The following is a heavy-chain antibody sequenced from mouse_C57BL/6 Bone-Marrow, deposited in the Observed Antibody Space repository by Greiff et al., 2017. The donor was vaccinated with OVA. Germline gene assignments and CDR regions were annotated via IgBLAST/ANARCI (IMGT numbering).Heavy chain of an antibody. Sequence: QVQLQQSGAELVRPGTSVKMSCKASGYTFTNYWIGWAKQRPGHGLEWIGDIYPGGGYTNYNEKFKGKATLTAAKSSSTAYMQFSSLTSDDSAIYYCARGRGTTVVDWYFDVWGTGTTVTVSS. CDR3: ARGRGTTVVDWYFDV. CDR1: GYTFTNYW. CDR2: IYPGGGYT. D-gene: IGHD1-1*01. J-gene: IGHJ1*03. V-gene: IGHV1-63*01.